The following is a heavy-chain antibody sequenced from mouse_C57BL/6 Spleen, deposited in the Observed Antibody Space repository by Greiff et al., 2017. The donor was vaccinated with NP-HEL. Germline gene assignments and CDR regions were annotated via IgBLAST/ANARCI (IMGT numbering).Heavy chain of an antibody. Sequence: EVKLVESGGDLVKPGGSLKLSCAASGFTFSSYGMSWVRQTPDKRLEWVATISSGGSYTYYPDSVKGRFTISRDNAKNTLYLQMSSLKSEDTAMYYCARQEGNYGYFDFWGTGTTVTVSS. CDR2: ISSGGSYT. V-gene: IGHV5-6*01. CDR1: GFTFSSYG. D-gene: IGHD2-1*01. CDR3: ARQEGNYGYFDF. J-gene: IGHJ1*03.